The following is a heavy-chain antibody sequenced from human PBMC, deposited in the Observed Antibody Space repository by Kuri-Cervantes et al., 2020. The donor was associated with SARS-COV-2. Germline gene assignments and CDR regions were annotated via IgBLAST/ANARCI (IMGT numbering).Heavy chain of an antibody. CDR3: ARVGYSYGYLFDY. Sequence: GESLKISCAASGFTFSSYWMSWVRQAPGKGLEWVANIKQDGSEKYYVGSVKGRFTISRDNAKNSLYLQMNSLRAEDTAVYYCARVGYSYGYLFDYWGQGTRVTVSS. CDR2: IKQDGSEK. D-gene: IGHD5-18*01. J-gene: IGHJ4*02. CDR1: GFTFSSYW. V-gene: IGHV3-7*01.